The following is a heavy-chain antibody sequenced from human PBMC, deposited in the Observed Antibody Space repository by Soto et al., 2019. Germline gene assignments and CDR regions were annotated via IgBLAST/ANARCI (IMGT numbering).Heavy chain of an antibody. CDR1: GFSFDDYG. Sequence: GGSLRLSCAASGFSFDDYGMTWVRQVPGKGLEWVSGINWNGGSIGYVDSVKGRFTISRDNAKNSLYLQMNGLRAEDTALYHCARGAYGSGSYYRGPSDYWGPGTLVTVSS. D-gene: IGHD3-10*01. CDR3: ARGAYGSGSYYRGPSDY. V-gene: IGHV3-20*01. CDR2: INWNGGSI. J-gene: IGHJ4*02.